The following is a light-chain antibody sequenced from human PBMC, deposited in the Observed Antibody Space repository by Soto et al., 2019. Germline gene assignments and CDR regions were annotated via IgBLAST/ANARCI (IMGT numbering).Light chain of an antibody. CDR1: QGISSY. CDR3: QQFYTYPLT. Sequence: DIQLTQSPSFLSASVGDRVTITCRASQGISSYLAWYQQKPGKAPKLLISAASTLQSGVPSRFSGSGSGTEFTLTISSLQPEDFATYYCQQFYTYPLTSGGGTKVEIK. V-gene: IGKV1-9*01. J-gene: IGKJ4*01. CDR2: AAS.